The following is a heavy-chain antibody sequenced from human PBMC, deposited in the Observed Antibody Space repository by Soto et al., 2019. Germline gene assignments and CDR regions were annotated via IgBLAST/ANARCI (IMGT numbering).Heavy chain of an antibody. Sequence: ASVKVSCKASGYTFTDYFIHWVRQAPGQGFEWMGWINPKSRGTNYAQKFQGRVTMTRDTSNSTAYMELRGLTSDDTAVYYCARVTLKAGNWFDPWGQGTQVIVSS. CDR3: ARVTLKAGNWFDP. J-gene: IGHJ5*02. CDR1: GYTFTDYF. V-gene: IGHV1-2*02. CDR2: INPKSRGT.